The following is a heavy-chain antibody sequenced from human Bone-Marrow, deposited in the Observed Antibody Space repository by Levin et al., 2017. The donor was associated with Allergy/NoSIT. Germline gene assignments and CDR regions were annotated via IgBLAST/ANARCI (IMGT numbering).Heavy chain of an antibody. CDR2: IKSRNDGGTT. CDR3: STEGGHCSGGSCYLLPFYYGMDV. V-gene: IGHV3-15*01. CDR1: GFNFTNAW. Sequence: SGGSLRLSCAASGFNFTNAWMSWVRQAPGKGLEWVGRIKSRNDGGTTDYAAPVKGRFIISKDVSKNTLYLQMNSLKNQDTAVYYCSTEGGHCSGGSCYLLPFYYGMDVWGQGTTVTVSS. D-gene: IGHD2-15*01. J-gene: IGHJ6*02.